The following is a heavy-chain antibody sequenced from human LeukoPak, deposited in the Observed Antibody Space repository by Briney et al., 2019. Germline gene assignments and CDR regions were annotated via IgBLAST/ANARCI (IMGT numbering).Heavy chain of an antibody. CDR1: GGSISSGSYY. D-gene: IGHD6-13*01. V-gene: IGHV4-61*02. CDR3: ARDLSSWFYFDY. Sequence: SQTLSLTCTVSGGSISSGSYYWSWIRQPAGKGLEWIGRIYTSGSTNYNPSLKSRVTISVDTSKNQFSLKLSSVTAADTAVYYCARDLSSWFYFDYWGQGTLVTVSS. J-gene: IGHJ4*02. CDR2: IYTSGST.